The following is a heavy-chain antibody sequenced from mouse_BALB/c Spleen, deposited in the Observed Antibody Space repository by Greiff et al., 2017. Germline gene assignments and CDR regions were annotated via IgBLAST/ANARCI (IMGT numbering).Heavy chain of an antibody. J-gene: IGHJ3*01. D-gene: IGHD2-3*01. Sequence: EVQLQQSGAELVNPGASVKLSCTASGFNIKDTYMHWVKQRPEQGLEWIGRIDPANGNTKYDPKFQGKATITADTSSNTAYLQLSSLTSEDTAVYYCARGRDGYYVPAWFAYWGQGTLVTVSA. V-gene: IGHV14-3*02. CDR3: ARGRDGYYVPAWFAY. CDR1: GFNIKDTY. CDR2: IDPANGNT.